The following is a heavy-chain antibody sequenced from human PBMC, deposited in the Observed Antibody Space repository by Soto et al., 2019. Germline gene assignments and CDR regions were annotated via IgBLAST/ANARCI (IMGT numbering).Heavy chain of an antibody. Sequence: GGSLRLSCAASGFTLSDYTMNWVRQAPGKGLEWVSSISSSGDYIYYADSLKGRFTISRDSPKSSLYLQMNSLRAEDTAVYYWTRDRKGETNGRGDRGQGTRVTVSS. CDR3: TRDRKGETNGRGD. CDR2: ISSSGDYI. V-gene: IGHV3-21*01. J-gene: IGHJ4*02. D-gene: IGHD5-12*01. CDR1: GFTLSDYT.